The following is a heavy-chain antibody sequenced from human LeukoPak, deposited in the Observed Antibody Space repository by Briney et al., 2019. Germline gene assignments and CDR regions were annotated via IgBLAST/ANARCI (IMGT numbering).Heavy chain of an antibody. J-gene: IGHJ4*02. Sequence: SVKVSCKASGGTFSSYAISWVRQAPGQGLEWMGGVIPIFGTANYAQKFQGRVTITTDESTSTAYMELGSLRSEDTAVYYCARERDSSPYFDYWGQGTLFTVPS. V-gene: IGHV1-69*05. D-gene: IGHD6-6*01. CDR3: ARERDSSPYFDY. CDR2: VIPIFGTA. CDR1: GGTFSSYA.